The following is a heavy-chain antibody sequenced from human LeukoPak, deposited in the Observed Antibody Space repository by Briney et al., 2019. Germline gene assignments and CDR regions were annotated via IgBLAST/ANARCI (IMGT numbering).Heavy chain of an antibody. CDR1: GGSISSGSYY. CDR2: IYTSGST. D-gene: IGHD4-23*01. J-gene: IGHJ2*01. Sequence: SETLSLTCTVSGGSISSGSYYWSWIRQPAGKGLEWIGRIYTSGSTNYNPSLKSRVTISVDTSKNQFSLKLSSVTAADTAVYYCAREDYGGSNWYFDLWGGGTLVTVSS. V-gene: IGHV4-61*02. CDR3: AREDYGGSNWYFDL.